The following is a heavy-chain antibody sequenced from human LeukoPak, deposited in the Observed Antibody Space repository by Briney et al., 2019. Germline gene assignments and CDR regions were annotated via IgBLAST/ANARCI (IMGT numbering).Heavy chain of an antibody. Sequence: PGGSLRLSCAASGFTFSSYAMSWVRQAPGKGLEWVSPISGSGSSTYYADSVKGRFTTSRDNSKNTLYLQMNSLRAEDTAVYYCAKGVAVASPYYFDYWGQGTLVTLSS. V-gene: IGHV3-23*01. CDR2: ISGSGSST. J-gene: IGHJ4*02. CDR3: AKGVAVASPYYFDY. D-gene: IGHD6-19*01. CDR1: GFTFSSYA.